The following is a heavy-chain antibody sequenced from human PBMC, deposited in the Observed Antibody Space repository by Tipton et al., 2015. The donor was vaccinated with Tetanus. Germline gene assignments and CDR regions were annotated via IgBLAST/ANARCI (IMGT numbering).Heavy chain of an antibody. V-gene: IGHV4-39*01. D-gene: IGHD3-22*01. J-gene: IGHJ6*02. CDR3: ATISQGISGYWNQGYYGMDV. Sequence: TLSLTCVVYGGSFGHYYWGWIRQPPGKGLEWIGSVYYSGSTYYNPSLKSRVTISVDTSKNQFSLKLSSVTAADTAVYYCATISQGISGYWNQGYYGMDVWGQGTTITVSS. CDR1: GGSFGHYY. CDR2: VYYSGST.